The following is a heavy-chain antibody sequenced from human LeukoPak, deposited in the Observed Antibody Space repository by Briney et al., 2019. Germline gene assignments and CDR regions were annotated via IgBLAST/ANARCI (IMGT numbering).Heavy chain of an antibody. CDR2: IRSKADGGTA. Sequence: GGSLRLSCVVSGFTFSNAWMSWVRQAPGKGLEWVGRIRSKADGGTADYATPVKGGFTISRDDSKNTLYLQMSTLKTEDTAMYYCTTVLYRGSGTYTGDYWGQGTLVTVSS. J-gene: IGHJ4*02. D-gene: IGHD3-10*01. CDR1: GFTFSNAW. CDR3: TTVLYRGSGTYTGDY. V-gene: IGHV3-15*01.